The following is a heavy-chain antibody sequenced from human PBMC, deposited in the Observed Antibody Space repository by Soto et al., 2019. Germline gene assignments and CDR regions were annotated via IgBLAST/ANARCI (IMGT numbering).Heavy chain of an antibody. CDR2: IYYTGST. Sequence: LSLTCTVSSGSVSSGSFYWSWIRQPPGSGLEWIAYIYYTGSTKYNPSLKSRVTISVDTSKNQFSLKLTSVTAADTAVYYCARHSSGWYHFDYWGQGTLVTVSS. CDR1: SGSVSSGSFY. CDR3: ARHSSGWYHFDY. J-gene: IGHJ4*02. V-gene: IGHV4-61*01. D-gene: IGHD6-19*01.